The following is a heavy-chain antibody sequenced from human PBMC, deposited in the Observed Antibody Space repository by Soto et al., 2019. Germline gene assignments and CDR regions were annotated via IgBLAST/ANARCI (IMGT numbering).Heavy chain of an antibody. V-gene: IGHV3-23*01. Sequence: GGSLRLSCVASGLTFSSYAMSWVRQAPGKGLEWVSAIGASGAGTYYADSVKGRFSISRDNSKNTLNLQLNSLRADDTAVYYCAKENGLAAAGTRRFDPWGQGTLVTVSS. CDR3: AKENGLAAAGTRRFDP. CDR2: IGASGAGT. D-gene: IGHD6-13*01. CDR1: GLTFSSYA. J-gene: IGHJ5*02.